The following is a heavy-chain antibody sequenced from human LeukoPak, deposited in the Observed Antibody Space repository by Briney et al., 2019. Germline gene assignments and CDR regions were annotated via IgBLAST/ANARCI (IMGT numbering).Heavy chain of an antibody. CDR2: IYHSGST. Sequence: SETLSLTCTVSGYSISSGYYWGWIRQLPGKGLEWIGSIYHSGSTYYNPSLKSRVTISVDTSKNQFSLKLSSVTAADTAVYYCARDRGRGLDVWGKGTTVTVSS. CDR1: GYSISSGYY. CDR3: ARDRGRGLDV. J-gene: IGHJ6*04. D-gene: IGHD3-16*01. V-gene: IGHV4-38-2*02.